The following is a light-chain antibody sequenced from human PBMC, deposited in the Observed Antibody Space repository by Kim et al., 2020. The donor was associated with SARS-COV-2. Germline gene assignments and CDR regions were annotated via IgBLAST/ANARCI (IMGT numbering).Light chain of an antibody. Sequence: QRVTISCTGSSSNIRAGYDVHWYQQLPGRAPKLLIFADTRRPSGVPDRLSGSKSGTSASLAITGLQAEDEADYYCQSYDSRLSGWVFGGGTQLTVL. CDR3: QSYDSRLSGWV. CDR1: SSNIRAGYD. J-gene: IGLJ3*02. CDR2: ADT. V-gene: IGLV1-40*01.